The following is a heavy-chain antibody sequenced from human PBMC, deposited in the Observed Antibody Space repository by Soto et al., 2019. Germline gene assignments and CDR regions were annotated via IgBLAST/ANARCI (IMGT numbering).Heavy chain of an antibody. Sequence: ASVKVSCKASGYTFTAYPVHWVRQAPGQRLEWKGWINGANGDTGYSQKFQGRVTVTRDTSANTVYMELSSLTSEDSSVYYCARKDYYGAGIYYFDHWGQGTLVTVSS. CDR1: GYTFTAYP. CDR3: ARKDYYGAGIYYFDH. D-gene: IGHD3-10*01. V-gene: IGHV1-3*01. CDR2: INGANGDT. J-gene: IGHJ4*02.